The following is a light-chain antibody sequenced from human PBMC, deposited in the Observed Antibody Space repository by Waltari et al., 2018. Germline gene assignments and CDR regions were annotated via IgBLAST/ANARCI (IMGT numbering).Light chain of an antibody. Sequence: QSVLTQAPSVSGAPGQRVTISCTGGDSNIDSFGVICYQHLPGRVPKLIIYENTNRPSGVPDRFSGSKSGTSASLAIDGLQPEDEGDYYCQSYDNSLRGSVLFGGGTKVTV. CDR3: QSYDNSLRGSVL. CDR2: ENT. V-gene: IGLV1-40*01. CDR1: DSNIDSFG. J-gene: IGLJ3*02.